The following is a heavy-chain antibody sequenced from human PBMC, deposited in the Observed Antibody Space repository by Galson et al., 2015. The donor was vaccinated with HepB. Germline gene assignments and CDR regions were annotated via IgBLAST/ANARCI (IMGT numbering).Heavy chain of an antibody. D-gene: IGHD2-15*01. V-gene: IGHV5-10-1*01. CDR3: TRRGHTWRYCSGGSCGPDY. CDR2: IDPSDSYT. Sequence: QSGAEVKKPGESLRISCKGSGYSFTSYWISWVRQMPGKGLEWMGRIDPSDSYTNYSPSFQGHVTISADKSISTAYLQWSSLKASDTAMYYCTRRGHTWRYCSGGSCGPDYWGQGTLVTVSS. CDR1: GYSFTSYW. J-gene: IGHJ4*02.